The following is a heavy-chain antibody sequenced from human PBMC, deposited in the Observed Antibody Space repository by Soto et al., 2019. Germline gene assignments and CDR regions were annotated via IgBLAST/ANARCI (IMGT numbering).Heavy chain of an antibody. CDR1: GFTFSSYA. CDR3: AKGYSSGWPRYYYYGMDV. CDR2: ISYDGSNK. D-gene: IGHD6-19*01. Sequence: PGGSLRLSCAASGFTFSSYAMHWVRQAPGKGLEWVAVISYDGSNKYYADSVKGRFTISRDNSKNTLYLQMNSLRAEDTAVYYCAKGYSSGWPRYYYYGMDVWGQGTTVTVSS. J-gene: IGHJ6*02. V-gene: IGHV3-30-3*01.